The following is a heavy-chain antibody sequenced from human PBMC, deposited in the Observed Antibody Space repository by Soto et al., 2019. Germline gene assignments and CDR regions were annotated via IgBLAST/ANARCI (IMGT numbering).Heavy chain of an antibody. CDR2: INPNSGGT. V-gene: IGHV1-2*02. J-gene: IGHJ4*02. Sequence: QVQLMQSGAEVKKPGASVKVSCKASGYTFTGQYIHWVRQAPGQGLEWMGWINPNSGGTHYAQKFQGSVTMTRDTSISTAYLELRRLTSDDTSVYYCARDGGYSSSSGLLSYWGQGTLVTVSS. D-gene: IGHD6-6*01. CDR3: ARDGGYSSSSGLLSY. CDR1: GYTFTGQY.